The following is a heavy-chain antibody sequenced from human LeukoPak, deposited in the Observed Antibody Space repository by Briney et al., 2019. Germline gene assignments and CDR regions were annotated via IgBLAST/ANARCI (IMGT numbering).Heavy chain of an antibody. V-gene: IGHV3-64*01. Sequence: GGSLRLSCAASGFTFSSYAMHWVRQAPGMGLEYVSAISSNGGSTYYANSVKGRFTISRDNSKNTLYLQVGSLRAEDMAVYYCARVRGYSNYIYMDVWGKGTTVTVSS. J-gene: IGHJ6*03. CDR1: GFTFSSYA. D-gene: IGHD4-11*01. CDR3: ARVRGYSNYIYMDV. CDR2: ISSNGGST.